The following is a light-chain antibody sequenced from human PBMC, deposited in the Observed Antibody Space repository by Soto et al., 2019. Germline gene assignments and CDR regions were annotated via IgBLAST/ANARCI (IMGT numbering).Light chain of an antibody. Sequence: QSVLTQSPSASASLGASVKLTCTLGSGHSSYAIAWHQQQPEKGPRYLMKLNSDGSHSKGDGIPDRFSGSSSGAERYLTISSLQSEDEADYYCQTWGTGPAGFGGGTQLTVL. V-gene: IGLV4-69*01. CDR2: LNSDGSH. CDR1: SGHSSYA. J-gene: IGLJ7*01. CDR3: QTWGTGPAG.